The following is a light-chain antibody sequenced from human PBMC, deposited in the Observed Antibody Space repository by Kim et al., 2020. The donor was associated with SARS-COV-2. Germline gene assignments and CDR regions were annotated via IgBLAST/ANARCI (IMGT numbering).Light chain of an antibody. V-gene: IGKV1-27*01. CDR1: QGIGNS. CDR3: QKYNSAPRT. Sequence: SSVGDRVTITCRASQGIGNSLAWYQQKPGKVPKLLSFAASTLQSGVPSRFSGSGSGTDFTLSISSLQPEDVATYYCQKYNSAPRTFGQGTKVDIK. CDR2: AAS. J-gene: IGKJ1*01.